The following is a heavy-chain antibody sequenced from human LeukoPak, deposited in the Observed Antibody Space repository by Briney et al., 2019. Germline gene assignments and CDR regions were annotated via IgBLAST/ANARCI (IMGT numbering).Heavy chain of an antibody. CDR2: IRYDGSNK. CDR1: GFTFSSYG. D-gene: IGHD3-22*01. CDR3: ANLIYYDSSGYPYDY. J-gene: IGHJ4*02. Sequence: GGSLRLSCAASGFTFSSYGMHWVRQAPGKRLEWVAFIRYDGSNKYYADSVKGRFTISRDNSKNTLYPQMNSLRAEDTAVYYCANLIYYDSSGYPYDYWGQGTLVTVSS. V-gene: IGHV3-30*02.